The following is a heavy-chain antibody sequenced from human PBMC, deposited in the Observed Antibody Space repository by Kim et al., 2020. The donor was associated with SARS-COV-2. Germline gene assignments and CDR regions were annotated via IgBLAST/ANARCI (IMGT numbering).Heavy chain of an antibody. V-gene: IGHV7-4-1*02. CDR2: IDTSTGHP. J-gene: IGHJ4*01. D-gene: IGHD2-15*01. CDR3: SRDSVASY. CDR1: GYSFTTFA. Sequence: ASVKVSCKASGYSFTTFAINWVRQSPGQGLEWMGWIDTSTGHPTYAKAFTGRFVFSLDTSVSTAYLQISSLKAEDTAVYYCSRDSVASYCGQGTLVTVAS.